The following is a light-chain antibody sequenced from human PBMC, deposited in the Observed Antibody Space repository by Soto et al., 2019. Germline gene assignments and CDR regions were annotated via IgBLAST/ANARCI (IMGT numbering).Light chain of an antibody. Sequence: EIVLTQSPATLSLSPGERATLSCRASQSVGSYFAWYQQKPGQAPRLLIYDAFSRATVIPARFSGSGSGTDFTSTIRGLEHEDFAVYFCQQRSSWPLTFGGGNMVEIK. CDR1: QSVGSY. CDR2: DAF. CDR3: QQRSSWPLT. J-gene: IGKJ4*01. V-gene: IGKV3-11*01.